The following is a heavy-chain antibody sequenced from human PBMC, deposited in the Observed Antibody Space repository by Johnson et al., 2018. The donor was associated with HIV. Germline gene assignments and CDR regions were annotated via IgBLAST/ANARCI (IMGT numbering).Heavy chain of an antibody. CDR1: AFAFSSYA. D-gene: IGHD3-22*01. CDR2: IWYDGSNK. V-gene: IGHV3-33*03. Sequence: QVQLVESGGGVVQPGKSLRLSCVASAFAFSSYAMHWVRQTPGKGLEWVAVIWYDGSNKYYAESVKGLFTISRDNAKNSLYLQMNSLRAEDTAVYYCALTSYYDSRCAFDIWGQGTLVTVSS. CDR3: ALTSYYDSRCAFDI. J-gene: IGHJ3*02.